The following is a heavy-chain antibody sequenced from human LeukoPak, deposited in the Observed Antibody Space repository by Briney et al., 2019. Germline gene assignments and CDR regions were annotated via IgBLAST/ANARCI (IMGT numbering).Heavy chain of an antibody. J-gene: IGHJ4*02. V-gene: IGHV3-48*01. CDR2: ISSSSSTV. Sequence: GGSLRLSCAASGFTFSSYAMHWVRQAPGKGLEWVSYISSSSSTVYYADSVKGRFTISRDNAKNSLYLQMNSLRAEDTAVYYCARVKPSSGSYSNWGQGTLVTVSS. D-gene: IGHD3-10*01. CDR1: GFTFSSYA. CDR3: ARVKPSSGSYSN.